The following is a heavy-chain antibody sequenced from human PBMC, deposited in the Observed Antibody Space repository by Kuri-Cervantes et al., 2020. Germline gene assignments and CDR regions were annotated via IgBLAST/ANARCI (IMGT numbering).Heavy chain of an antibody. V-gene: IGHV3-7*01. J-gene: IGHJ3*02. CDR1: GFTFTSYW. CDR3: ARDRHYNSGTYWKIDAFDI. CDR2: IKQDGSEK. D-gene: IGHD3-10*01. Sequence: GESLKISCAASGFTFTSYWMSWVRQAPGKGLEWVASIKQDGSEKYYVDSVKGRFTISRDNARNSLYLQMNSLRAEDTAVYYCARDRHYNSGTYWKIDAFDIWGQGTMVTVSS.